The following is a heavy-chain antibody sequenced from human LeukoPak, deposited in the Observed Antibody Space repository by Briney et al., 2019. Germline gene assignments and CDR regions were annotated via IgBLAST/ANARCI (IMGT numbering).Heavy chain of an antibody. CDR2: IYTSGST. Sequence: SETLSLTCTVSGGSISSGSYYWSWIRQPAGKGLEWIGRIYTSGSTNYNPSLKSRVTISVDTSKNQFSLKLNSVTAADTAVYYCARDPSLYDSRGYWGQGTLVTVSS. J-gene: IGHJ4*02. CDR3: ARDPSLYDSRGY. CDR1: GGSISSGSYY. D-gene: IGHD3-22*01. V-gene: IGHV4-61*02.